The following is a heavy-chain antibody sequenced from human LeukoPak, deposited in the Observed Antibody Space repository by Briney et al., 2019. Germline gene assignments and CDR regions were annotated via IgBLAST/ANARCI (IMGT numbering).Heavy chain of an antibody. D-gene: IGHD4-17*01. Sequence: ASVKVSFKARGCNFSSYAISWVRQAPGQGLEWMGWISTYNGNTKYAQKLQGRVTMTTDTSTSTVYMVLRGLRSDDTAVYYCARCYDICDYVGAFDYWGQGTLVTVSS. CDR1: GCNFSSYA. CDR2: ISTYNGNT. CDR3: ARCYDICDYVGAFDY. J-gene: IGHJ4*02. V-gene: IGHV1-18*01.